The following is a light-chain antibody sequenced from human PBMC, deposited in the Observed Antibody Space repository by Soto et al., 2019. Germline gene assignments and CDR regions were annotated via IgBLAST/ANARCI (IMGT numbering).Light chain of an antibody. CDR2: EVS. CDR1: SSDIGYYNR. J-gene: IGLJ1*01. V-gene: IGLV2-14*01. CDR3: NSYTTTSTYV. Sequence: QSVLTQPASVSGSPGQSIAISCAGTSSDIGYYNRVSWYQQYPGKAPKLLIYEVSDRPSGVSDRFSGSKSGNTASLTISGLQAEDEADYYCNSYTTTSTYVFGTGTKVTV.